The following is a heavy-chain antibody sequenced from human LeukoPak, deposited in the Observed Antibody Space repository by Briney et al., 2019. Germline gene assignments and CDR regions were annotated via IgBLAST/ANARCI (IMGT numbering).Heavy chain of an antibody. CDR3: ARAAYPYDYVWGSYRYSMWY. Sequence: ASVKVSRKASGGTFSSYAISWVRQATGQGLEWMGWMNPNSGNTGYAQKFQGRVTMTRNTSISTAYMELSSLRSEDTAVYYCARAAYPYDYVWGSYRYSMWYWGQGTLVTVSS. V-gene: IGHV1-8*02. CDR2: MNPNSGNT. J-gene: IGHJ4*02. D-gene: IGHD3-16*02. CDR1: GGTFSSYA.